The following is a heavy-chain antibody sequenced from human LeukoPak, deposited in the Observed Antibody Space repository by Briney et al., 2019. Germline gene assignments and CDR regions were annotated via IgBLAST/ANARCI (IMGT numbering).Heavy chain of an antibody. CDR2: INHSGST. Sequence: SETLSLTCAVYGGSFSGYYWSWIRQPPGKGLEWIGEINHSGSTNYNPSLKSRVTISVDTSKNQFSLKLSSVTAADTAVYYCARDGGGDYGDYPFDYWGQGTLVTVSS. D-gene: IGHD4-17*01. CDR3: ARDGGGDYGDYPFDY. J-gene: IGHJ4*02. V-gene: IGHV4-34*01. CDR1: GGSFSGYY.